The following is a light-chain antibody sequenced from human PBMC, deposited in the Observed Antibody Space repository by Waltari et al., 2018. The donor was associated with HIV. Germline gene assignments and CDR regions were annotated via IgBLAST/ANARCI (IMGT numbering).Light chain of an antibody. CDR1: QSVSSSY. Sequence: EIVLTQSPGTLSLSPGERATLSCRASQSVSSSYLAWYQQKPGQAHRLLIYGASNRATGIPDRFSGSGSGTDFTLTINRLEPEDCAVYYCQQYGSSPLTFGQGTKLEIK. CDR3: QQYGSSPLT. CDR2: GAS. V-gene: IGKV3-20*01. J-gene: IGKJ2*01.